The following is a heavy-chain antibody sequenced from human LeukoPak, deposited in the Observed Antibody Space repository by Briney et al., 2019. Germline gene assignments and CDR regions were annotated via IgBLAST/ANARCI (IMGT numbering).Heavy chain of an antibody. CDR3: ARSAAAGFSYYSYYLDV. Sequence: GGSLRLSCAASGFTFSSYWMHWVRQAPGKGLVWVSRINSDGSSTSYADSVKGRFTISRDNAKNTLYLQMNSLRAEDTAVYYCARSAAAGFSYYSYYLDVWGKGTTVTIFS. V-gene: IGHV3-74*01. D-gene: IGHD6-13*01. CDR1: GFTFSSYW. CDR2: INSDGSST. J-gene: IGHJ6*03.